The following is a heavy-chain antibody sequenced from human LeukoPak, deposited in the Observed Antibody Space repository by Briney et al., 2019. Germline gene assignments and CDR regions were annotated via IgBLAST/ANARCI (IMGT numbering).Heavy chain of an antibody. CDR1: GYTFTSYG. D-gene: IGHD1-26*01. J-gene: IGHJ3*02. CDR2: ISAYNGNT. CDR3: ARDRGSYGNDAFDI. Sequence: ASVKVSCKASGYTFTSYGISWVRQAPGQGLEWMGWISAYNGNTNYAQKLQGRVTMTTDTSTSTAYMELRSLRSDDTAVYYCARDRGSYGNDAFDIWGQGTMVTVSS. V-gene: IGHV1-18*01.